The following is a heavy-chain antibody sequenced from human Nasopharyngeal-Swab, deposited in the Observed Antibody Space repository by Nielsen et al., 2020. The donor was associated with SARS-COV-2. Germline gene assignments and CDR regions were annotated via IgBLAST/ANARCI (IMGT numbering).Heavy chain of an antibody. Sequence: SETLSLTCAVYGGSFSGSHWSWIRQPPGKGLEWIGEINHSGSTKYNPSLGSRVTMSGDTSKNQVYLKLKSLTAADTAVYYCARGPYSRSSLWVHWGQGTLVTVSS. CDR2: INHSGST. CDR1: GGSFSGSH. J-gene: IGHJ4*02. CDR3: ARGPYSRSSLWVH. D-gene: IGHD6-6*01. V-gene: IGHV4-34*01.